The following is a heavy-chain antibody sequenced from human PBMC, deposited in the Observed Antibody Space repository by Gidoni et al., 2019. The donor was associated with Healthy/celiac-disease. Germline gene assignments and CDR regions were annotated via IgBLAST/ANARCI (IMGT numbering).Heavy chain of an antibody. CDR1: GFTFSSYA. V-gene: IGHV3-30-3*01. CDR2: ISYDGSNK. CDR3: AGALGPIRFYAEYFQH. D-gene: IGHD3-3*02. Sequence: QVQLVESGGGVVQPGRSLRLSCAASGFTFSSYAMHWVRQAPGKGLEWVAVISYDGSNKYYADSVKGRFTISRDNSKNTLYLQMNSLRAEDTAVYYCAGALGPIRFYAEYFQHWGQGTLVTVSS. J-gene: IGHJ1*01.